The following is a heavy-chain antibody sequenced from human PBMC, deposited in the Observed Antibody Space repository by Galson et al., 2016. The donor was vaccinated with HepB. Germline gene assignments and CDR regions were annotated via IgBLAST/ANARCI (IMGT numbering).Heavy chain of an antibody. V-gene: IGHV3-23*01. Sequence: SLRLSCAASGFPYSSHAMTWVRQAPGKGLEWISAITSTGAKTFYADSVKGRFNISRDNSKSTLSLQMNNLRAEDTALYYCARKVLHHLYSSGYFPGPLDMWGQGTLVTVSS. CDR2: ITSTGAKT. J-gene: IGHJ3*02. CDR1: GFPYSSHA. D-gene: IGHD3-22*01. CDR3: ARKVLHHLYSSGYFPGPLDM.